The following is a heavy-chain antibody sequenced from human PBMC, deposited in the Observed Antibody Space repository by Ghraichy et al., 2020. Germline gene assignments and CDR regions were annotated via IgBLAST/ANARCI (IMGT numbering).Heavy chain of an antibody. CDR2: IYHSGST. D-gene: IGHD3-10*01. CDR1: GGSVGSSSFY. CDR3: ASQNDSMIRGVIIRGPFDL. V-gene: IGHV4-39*02. J-gene: IGHJ2*01. Sequence: SETLSLTCTVSGGSVGSSSFYWGWIRQPPGKGLEWIGSIYHSGSTYYNPSLKSRLTISVDTSKNHFSLKLSSVTAADTAVYYCASQNDSMIRGVIIRGPFDLGGRGTLLTGSS.